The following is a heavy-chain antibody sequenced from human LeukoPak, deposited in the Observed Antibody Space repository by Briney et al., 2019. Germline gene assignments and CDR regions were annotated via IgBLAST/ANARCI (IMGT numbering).Heavy chain of an antibody. J-gene: IGHJ6*03. V-gene: IGHV4-39*07. D-gene: IGHD6-13*01. Sequence: SETLSLTCTVSGGSIRSTTYYWGWIRQPPGRGLEWIGSFYYSGSTYYNPSLKSRVTISVDTSKNQFSLKLNSVTAADTAVYYCARDGSSSWSPRYYYYYMDVWGKGTTVTISS. CDR3: ARDGSSSWSPRYYYYYMDV. CDR2: FYYSGST. CDR1: GGSIRSTTYY.